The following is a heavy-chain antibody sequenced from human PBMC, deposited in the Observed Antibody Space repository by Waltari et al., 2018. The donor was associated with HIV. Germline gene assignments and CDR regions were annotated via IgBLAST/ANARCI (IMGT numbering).Heavy chain of an antibody. CDR1: GYTFSSYA. D-gene: IGHD3-3*01. CDR3: AREYDFWSGGYHYYGMDV. CDR2: INVGNYNT. J-gene: IGHJ6*02. Sequence: QVQLVQSGAVVKKPGASVRISWETSGYTFSSYALHWVRQAPGQRPEWMGWINVGNYNTKYSQKFQDRVTITGDTSASTGYLDLSSLTSEDTAVYFCAREYDFWSGGYHYYGMDVWGQGTTVTVSS. V-gene: IGHV1-3*01.